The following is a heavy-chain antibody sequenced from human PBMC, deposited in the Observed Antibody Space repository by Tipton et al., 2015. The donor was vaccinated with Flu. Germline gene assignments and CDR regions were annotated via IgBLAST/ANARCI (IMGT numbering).Heavy chain of an antibody. D-gene: IGHD2-21*01. J-gene: IGHJ4*02. CDR1: GFTFTSYG. CDR2: ISGNGGST. CDR3: TRDQNFGDSPEAY. V-gene: IGHV3-23*01. Sequence: GSLRLSCAASGFTFTSYGMNWVRQAPGKGLEWVSSISGNGGSTYHADKVKGRFTISRDNSKDTLYLQMDSLRAEDTAKYYCTRDQNFGDSPEAYWGRGTLVTVS.